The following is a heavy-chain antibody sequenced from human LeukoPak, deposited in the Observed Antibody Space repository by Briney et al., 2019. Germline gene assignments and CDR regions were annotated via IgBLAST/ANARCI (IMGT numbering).Heavy chain of an antibody. J-gene: IGHJ4*02. D-gene: IGHD1-26*01. Sequence: AGGSLRLSCVASGFTVRSNYMSWVRQAPGKGLEWVSTIYSGGNTYCADSVKGRFTFSRDNSKNTLYLQMNSLRAEDTAVYYCARGEWELFYYFDYWGQGTLVTVSS. CDR1: GFTVRSNY. V-gene: IGHV3-66*01. CDR2: IYSGGNT. CDR3: ARGEWELFYYFDY.